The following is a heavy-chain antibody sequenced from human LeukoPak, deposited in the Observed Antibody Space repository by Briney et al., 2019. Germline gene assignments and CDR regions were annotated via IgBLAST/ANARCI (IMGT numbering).Heavy chain of an antibody. CDR2: IWHDGSHK. Sequence: GRSLRLSCAASGFAFNTYDMHWDRQAPGQGLEWVALIWHDGSHKFYSNSVRGQFTISRDNSKNTVSLQMNNLRPEDTAVYYCAREILGSGSYSDFWGQGTLVTVSS. CDR3: AREILGSGSYSDF. V-gene: IGHV3-33*01. J-gene: IGHJ4*02. D-gene: IGHD3-10*01. CDR1: GFAFNTYD.